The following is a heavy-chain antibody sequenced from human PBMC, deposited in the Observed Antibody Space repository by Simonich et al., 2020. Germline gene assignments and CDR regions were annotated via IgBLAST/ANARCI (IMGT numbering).Heavy chain of an antibody. D-gene: IGHD2-15*01. CDR2: MNPTSVNT. CDR3: ARGRGGMSRGYVDY. J-gene: IGHJ4*02. V-gene: IGHV1-8*03. Sequence: QVQLVHSGAEVKKPGASVKVSCKASGYTFTSYDINWVRQATGQGLKWLGWMNPTSVNTCYAKNFQGRVTITRNTSISTAYMELSSMRSEDTAVYYWARGRGGMSRGYVDYWGQGTLVTVSS. CDR1: GYTFTSYD.